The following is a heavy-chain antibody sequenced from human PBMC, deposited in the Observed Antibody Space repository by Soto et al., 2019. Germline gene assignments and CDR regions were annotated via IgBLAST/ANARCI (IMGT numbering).Heavy chain of an antibody. V-gene: IGHV4-34*01. Sequence: QVQLQQWGAGLLKPSETLSLSCAVTGGSLSGYYWSWIRQPPGKGLEWIGEVKDGGHTNYSPSLRGRVTISSDPSNNQFSLRLNSVTAADTGVYYCARGQEGVVATHWDQGSLVTVSS. CDR1: GGSLSGYY. J-gene: IGHJ4*02. CDR2: VKDGGHT. CDR3: ARGQEGVVATH. D-gene: IGHD5-12*01.